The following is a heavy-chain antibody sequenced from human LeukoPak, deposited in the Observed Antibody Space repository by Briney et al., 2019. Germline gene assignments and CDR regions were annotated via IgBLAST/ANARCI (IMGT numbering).Heavy chain of an antibody. V-gene: IGHV3-7*01. CDR2: IKQDGREK. J-gene: IGHJ4*02. Sequence: MXWXXXXPGKGLEWVADIKQDGREKYYVDSVKGRFTISRDNAKNSLYLQMNSLRAEDTAVYYCARDPITMVRGDKWDYWGQGTLVTVSS. D-gene: IGHD3-10*01. CDR3: ARDPITMVRGDKWDY.